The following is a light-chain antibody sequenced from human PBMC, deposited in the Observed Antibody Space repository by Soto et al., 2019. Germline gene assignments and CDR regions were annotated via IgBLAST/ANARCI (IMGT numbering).Light chain of an antibody. CDR3: QQYNNWPHT. J-gene: IGKJ1*01. CDR2: GAS. Sequence: EIEMTQSPATLSVSPGERATLSCRASQSVSSNLAWYQQKPGQAPRLLIYGASTRSTGIPARFSGSGSGTEFTLTISSLQSEDFAVYYCQQYNNWPHTFGQGTKVEIK. CDR1: QSVSSN. V-gene: IGKV3-15*01.